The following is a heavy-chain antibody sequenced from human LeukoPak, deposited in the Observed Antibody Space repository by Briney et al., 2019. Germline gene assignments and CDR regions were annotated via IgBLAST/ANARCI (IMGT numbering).Heavy chain of an antibody. Sequence: LRLSCAASGFTFSNFLMTWVRQHPGKGLEWIGYIYYSGSTYYNPSLKSRVTISVDTSKNQFSLKLSSVTAADTAVYYCARVSYDSSGYQGDDAFDIWGQGTMVTVSS. CDR3: ARVSYDSSGYQGDDAFDI. D-gene: IGHD3-22*01. CDR2: IYYSGST. CDR1: GFTFSNFL. V-gene: IGHV4-31*02. J-gene: IGHJ3*02.